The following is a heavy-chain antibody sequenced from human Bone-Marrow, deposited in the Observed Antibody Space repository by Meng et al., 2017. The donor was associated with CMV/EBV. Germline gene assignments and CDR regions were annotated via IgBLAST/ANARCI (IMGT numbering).Heavy chain of an antibody. J-gene: IGHJ5*02. V-gene: IGHV3-48*04. CDR2: ISSSGSTI. CDR1: GFTFSSYS. CDR3: TKKYYDSGSSNCFDP. Sequence: GESLKISCAASGFTFSSYSMNWVRQAPGKGLEWVSYISSSGSTIYYADSVKGRFTISRDNAKNSLYLQMNSLRAEDTAIYYCTKKYYDSGSSNCFDPWGQGTLVTVSS. D-gene: IGHD3-10*01.